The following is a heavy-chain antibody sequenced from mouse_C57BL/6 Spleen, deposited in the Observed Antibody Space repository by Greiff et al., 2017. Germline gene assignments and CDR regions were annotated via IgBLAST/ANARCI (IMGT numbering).Heavy chain of an antibody. V-gene: IGHV14-1*01. CDR1: GFNFTDYY. D-gene: IGHD2-5*01. CDR2: FYPEGGGT. J-gene: IGHJ4*01. Sequence: EVKLMESGAELVRPGASVKLSCTASGFNFTDYYMHWVKQRPEQGLEWIGRFYPEGGGTEYAPKFQGKATMTADTSSNTAYLQLSSLTSEDTAVYYCTTHYRNYDRLEVDYWGQGTSVTVSS. CDR3: TTHYRNYDRLEVDY.